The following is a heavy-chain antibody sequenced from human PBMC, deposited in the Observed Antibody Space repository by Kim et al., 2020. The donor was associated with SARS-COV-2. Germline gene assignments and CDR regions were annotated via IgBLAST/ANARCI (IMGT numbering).Heavy chain of an antibody. Sequence: SRVTISVDTSKNQFSLKLSSVTAADTAVYYCARRRGDIVVVTARRRAFDIWGQGTMVTVSS. J-gene: IGHJ3*02. V-gene: IGHV4-34*01. D-gene: IGHD2-21*02. CDR3: ARRRGDIVVVTARRRAFDI.